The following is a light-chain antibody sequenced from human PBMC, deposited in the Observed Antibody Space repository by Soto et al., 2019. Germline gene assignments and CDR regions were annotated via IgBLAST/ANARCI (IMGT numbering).Light chain of an antibody. CDR3: QQLNTYPYT. CDR1: QGINNS. V-gene: IGKV1-9*01. CDR2: AAS. Sequence: DIPLTQSPSFLSASVGDRVTVTCRASQGINNSLAWYLQEPGKAPKLLIYAASTLQGGVPPRFRGSGSGTEFTVTISGLQPEDFATYYCQQLNTYPYTFGQGTKLEIK. J-gene: IGKJ2*01.